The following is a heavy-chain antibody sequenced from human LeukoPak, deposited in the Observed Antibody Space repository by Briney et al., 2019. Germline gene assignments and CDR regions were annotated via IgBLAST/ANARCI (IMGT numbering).Heavy chain of an antibody. Sequence: PGRSLRLSCAASGFTFRTYGMYWVRQAPGKGLEWVAAISHNGSNKYYADSVKGRLRISRDNSKNTLYLQGNSLRAEDTAMCYCAKVDCTSSSCHNPFDIGGQGTLVTVS. D-gene: IGHD2-2*01. CDR3: AKVDCTSSSCHNPFDI. CDR1: GFTFRTYG. V-gene: IGHV3-30*18. CDR2: ISHNGSNK. J-gene: IGHJ3*02.